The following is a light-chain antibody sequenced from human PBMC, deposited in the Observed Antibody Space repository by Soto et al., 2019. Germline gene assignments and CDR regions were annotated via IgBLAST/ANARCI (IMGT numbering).Light chain of an antibody. Sequence: DIQMTQSPSTLSGSVGDRVTITCRASQTISSWLAWYQQKPGKAPKLLIYKASSLESGVPSRFSGSGSGTEFTLTISSLQPDDFATYYCQQYNSYSPTSGPGTKVDIK. V-gene: IGKV1-5*03. CDR3: QQYNSYSPT. CDR2: KAS. CDR1: QTISSW. J-gene: IGKJ3*01.